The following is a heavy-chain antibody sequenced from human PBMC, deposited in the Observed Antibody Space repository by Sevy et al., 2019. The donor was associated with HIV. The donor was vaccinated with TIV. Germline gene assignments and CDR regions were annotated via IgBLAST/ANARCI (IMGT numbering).Heavy chain of an antibody. CDR1: GYTFSNYG. V-gene: IGHV1-18*01. Sequence: ASVKGSCKASGYTFSNYGINWVRQAPGQGLEWMAWISAYNGNTNYAQKLQGRVTMTTDTSTSTAYMELRSLRSDDTAVYYCARGPKVLRFSSPTGEDYYYYMDVWGKGTTVTVSS. CDR2: ISAYNGNT. J-gene: IGHJ6*03. D-gene: IGHD3-3*01. CDR3: ARGPKVLRFSSPTGEDYYYYMDV.